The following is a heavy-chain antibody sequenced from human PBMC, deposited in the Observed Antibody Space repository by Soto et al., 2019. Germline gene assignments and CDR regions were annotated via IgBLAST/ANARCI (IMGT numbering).Heavy chain of an antibody. V-gene: IGHV1-18*01. CDR2: VSANNGHT. J-gene: IGHJ6*02. CDR3: ARDIESVTAKHFFYYYAMDV. CDR1: GFTFSNYG. Sequence: GPSVKVSCTASGFTFSNYGLNWVRQAPGQGLEWMGWVSANNGHTNYAQNLQGRVSMTTDTSTSTAYMELRGLTFDDTAVYYCARDIESVTAKHFFYYYAMDVWGQGTTVTVSS. D-gene: IGHD2-8*01.